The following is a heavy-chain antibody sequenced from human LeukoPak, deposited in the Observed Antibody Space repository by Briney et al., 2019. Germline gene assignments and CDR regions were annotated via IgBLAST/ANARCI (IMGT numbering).Heavy chain of an antibody. CDR2: ISYSGSS. V-gene: IGHV4-59*01. CDR1: GGSISSFY. CDR3: ARVSPAVGAFDI. D-gene: IGHD6-13*01. J-gene: IGHJ3*02. Sequence: SETLSLTCTVSGGSISSFYWSWIRQPPGKGLEWIAYISYSGSSNYNPSLKSRVTISGDTSKNQFSLKLSSVTAADTAIYYCARVSPAVGAFDIWGRGTMVTVSS.